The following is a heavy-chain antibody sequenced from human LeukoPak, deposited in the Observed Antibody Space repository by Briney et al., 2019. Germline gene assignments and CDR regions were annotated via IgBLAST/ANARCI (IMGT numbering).Heavy chain of an antibody. D-gene: IGHD1-26*01. Sequence: SETLSLTCTVSGGSISSSNYYWGWIRQPPGKGLEWIGSIYYSGITYYNPSLKSRVTISVDTSKNQFSLKLSSVTAADTAVYYCARQRKGTVGATSLDYWGQGTLVTVSS. V-gene: IGHV4-39*01. CDR1: GGSISSSNYY. CDR2: IYYSGIT. J-gene: IGHJ4*02. CDR3: ARQRKGTVGATSLDY.